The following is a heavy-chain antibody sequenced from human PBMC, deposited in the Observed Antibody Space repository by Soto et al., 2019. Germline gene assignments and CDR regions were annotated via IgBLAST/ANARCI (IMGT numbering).Heavy chain of an antibody. Sequence: LRLSCAASGYTFSNYAMSWVRQVPGNVLEWVSAIDSGGYKTFYADSVRGRFTISRDNSRHTLYLQMNSLRAEDAAVYYCANGGILSSLEGTTGDWGQGTQVTLSS. CDR2: IDSGGYKT. CDR1: GYTFSNYA. D-gene: IGHD4-17*01. V-gene: IGHV3-23*01. J-gene: IGHJ4*02. CDR3: ANGGILSSLEGTTGD.